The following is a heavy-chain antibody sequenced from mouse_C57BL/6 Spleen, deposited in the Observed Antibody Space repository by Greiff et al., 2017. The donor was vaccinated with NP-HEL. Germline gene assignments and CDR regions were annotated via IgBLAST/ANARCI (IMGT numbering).Heavy chain of an antibody. J-gene: IGHJ4*01. CDR3: ARSYYGSSLYAMDY. V-gene: IGHV1-47*01. CDR2: FHPYNDDT. D-gene: IGHD1-1*01. Sequence: QVQLKESGAELVKPGASVKMSCKASGYTFTTYPIEWMKQNHGKSLEWIGNFHPYNDDTKYNEKFEGKATLTVEKSSSTVYLELSRLTSDDSAVYYCARSYYGSSLYAMDYWGQGTSVTVSS. CDR1: GYTFTTYP.